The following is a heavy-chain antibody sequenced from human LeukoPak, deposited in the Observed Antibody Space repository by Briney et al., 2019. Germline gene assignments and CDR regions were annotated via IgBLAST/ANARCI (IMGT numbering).Heavy chain of an antibody. V-gene: IGHV3-30*14. CDR1: GFTFRTSP. D-gene: IGHD4-17*01. CDR2: ISYDGKIK. Sequence: PGGSLRLSCAASGFTFRTSPMHWVRQAPGKGLEWVAVISYDGKIKVYADSVKGRFTIARDNSKNTLYLQTNSLRAEDTAVYYCARGAVTRDFDYWGQGTLVTVSS. J-gene: IGHJ4*02. CDR3: ARGAVTRDFDY.